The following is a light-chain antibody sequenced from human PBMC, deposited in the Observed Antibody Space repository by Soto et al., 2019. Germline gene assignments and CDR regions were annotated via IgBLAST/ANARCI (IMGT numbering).Light chain of an antibody. CDR3: QSYDSSLSGGV. V-gene: IGLV1-40*01. CDR1: SSNIGAGYD. J-gene: IGLJ3*02. Sequence: QSVLTQPPSVSGAPGQRVTISCTGSSSNIGAGYDGHWYQQLPGTAPKLLIYGNTNRPSGVPDRFSGSKSGTSASLAITGLQAEDEADYYCQSYDSSLSGGVFGGGTQLTVL. CDR2: GNT.